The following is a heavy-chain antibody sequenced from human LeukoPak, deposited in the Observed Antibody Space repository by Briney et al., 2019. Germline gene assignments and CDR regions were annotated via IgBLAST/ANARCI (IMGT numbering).Heavy chain of an antibody. CDR2: IDKSGDGA. CDR3: ARRGGTSGWGAFDI. J-gene: IGHJ3*02. V-gene: IGHV3-23*01. D-gene: IGHD2-2*01. CDR1: GFTFSSHA. Sequence: GGSLRLSCAASGFTFSSHAMNWVRQPPGKGLDWVSSIDKSGDGAFYADSVKGRFTISRDNSKNTLYPQMNSLRREDTAVYYCARRGGTSGWGAFDIWGQGTMVTVSS.